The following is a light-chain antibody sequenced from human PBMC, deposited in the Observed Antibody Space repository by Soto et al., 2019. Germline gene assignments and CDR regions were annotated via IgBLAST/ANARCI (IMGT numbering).Light chain of an antibody. CDR2: AST. V-gene: IGLV1-40*01. J-gene: IGLJ1*01. CDR3: RSYNSSLRDYV. CDR1: GTNIGAAYD. Sequence: QSVLTQPPSVSGAPGQRVTISCTGGGTNIGAAYDVQWYQQLPGRAPKLLIYASTTRPSGVPDRFPGSRSGSSASLAITGLRAEDEAADYSRSYNSSLRDYVFGPGTKVTV.